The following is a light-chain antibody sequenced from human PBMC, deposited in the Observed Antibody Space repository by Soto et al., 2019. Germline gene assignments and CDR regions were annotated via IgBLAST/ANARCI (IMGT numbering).Light chain of an antibody. J-gene: IGLJ3*02. CDR1: SSDVGSYDL. CDR3: CCHAGGFTWV. V-gene: IGLV2-23*02. CDR2: EVT. Sequence: QLVLTQPASVSGSPGQSIAISCTGTSSDVGSYDLVSWYQQHPGKAPKLMIYEVTGRPSGVSSRFSGPKSGITASLTTSGLQAEDEADYHCCCHAGGFTWVFAGGTKLTVL.